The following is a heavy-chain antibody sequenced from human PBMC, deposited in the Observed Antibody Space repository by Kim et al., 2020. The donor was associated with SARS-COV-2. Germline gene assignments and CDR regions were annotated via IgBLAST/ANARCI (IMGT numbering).Heavy chain of an antibody. D-gene: IGHD3-16*01. CDR1: GGSISSGGYY. CDR3: ASLVWGTSWRGSSAFDI. J-gene: IGHJ3*02. CDR2: IYYSGST. Sequence: SETLSLTCTVSGGSISSGGYYWSWIRQHPGKGLEWIGYIYYSGSTYYNPSLKSRVTISVDTSKNQFSLKLSSVTAADTAVYYCASLVWGTSWRGSSAFDIWGQGTMVTVSS. V-gene: IGHV4-31*03.